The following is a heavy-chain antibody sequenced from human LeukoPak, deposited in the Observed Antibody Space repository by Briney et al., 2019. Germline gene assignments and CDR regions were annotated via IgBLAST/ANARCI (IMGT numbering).Heavy chain of an antibody. CDR3: ARPSGYCSSGSCFPFDC. D-gene: IGHD2-15*01. CDR2: IKQDEGEK. Sequence: GGSLRLSCTASGFSFSSYWMSWVRQAPGKGLEWVANIKQDEGEKYYVDSVEGRFTISRDNAKNSLYLQMNSLRAEDTAVYYCARPSGYCSSGSCFPFDCWGQGTLVTVSS. J-gene: IGHJ4*02. V-gene: IGHV3-7*01. CDR1: GFSFSSYW.